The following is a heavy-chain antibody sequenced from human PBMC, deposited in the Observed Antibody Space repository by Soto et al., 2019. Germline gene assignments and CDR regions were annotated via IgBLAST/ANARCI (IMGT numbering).Heavy chain of an antibody. CDR2: VYYSGST. CDR1: GDSISSTHW. V-gene: IGHV4-4*02. D-gene: IGHD2-21*01. Sequence: QVYLHQSGPGLVKPSGTLSLTCAVSGDSISSTHWWTWVRQTPGKGLEWIGEVYYSGSTSYNPSLKSRVTISVDKSNNQFSLKLTSVTAADTAVYYCATLPPRIVVTVLPIPTWGQGTLVSVSS. CDR3: ATLPPRIVVTVLPIPT. J-gene: IGHJ5*02.